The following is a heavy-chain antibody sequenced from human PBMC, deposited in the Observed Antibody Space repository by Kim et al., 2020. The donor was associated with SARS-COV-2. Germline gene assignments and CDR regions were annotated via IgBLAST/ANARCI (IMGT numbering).Heavy chain of an antibody. Sequence: SETLSLTCTVPRGSITLYYWTWIRQPPGKGLEWIGFIHYSGITNYNPSLKSRATISVDTPKSQFSLDVSSVTAADTAVYYCARIKTGYSYYYGIDVWGPG. CDR3: ARIKTGYSYYYGIDV. CDR1: RGSITLYY. J-gene: IGHJ6*02. D-gene: IGHD3-9*01. CDR2: IHYSGIT. V-gene: IGHV4-59*01.